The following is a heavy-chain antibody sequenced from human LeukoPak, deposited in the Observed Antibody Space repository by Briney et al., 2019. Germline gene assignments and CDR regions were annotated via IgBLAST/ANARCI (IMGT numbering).Heavy chain of an antibody. CDR1: GYTFTTHG. D-gene: IGHD3-22*01. CDR2: ISGYNGNT. V-gene: IGHV1-18*01. CDR3: TRANSNYYDSSGYIDY. Sequence: ASVKVSCKASGYTFTTHGINWVRQAPGQGLEWMGWISGYNGNTNYAQKLQDRVTMTTDTSTSTAYMELRSLRSDDTAVYYCTRANSNYYDSSGYIDYWGQGTLVTVSS. J-gene: IGHJ4*02.